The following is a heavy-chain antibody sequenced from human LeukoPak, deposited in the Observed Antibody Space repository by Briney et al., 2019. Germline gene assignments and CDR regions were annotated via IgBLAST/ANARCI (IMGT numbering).Heavy chain of an antibody. CDR1: GGTFSSYA. D-gene: IGHD5-18*01. J-gene: IGHJ6*03. CDR2: INPSGGST. Sequence: ASVKVSCKASGGTFSSYAISWVRQAPGQGLEWMGIINPSGGSTSYAQKFQGRVTMTRDMSTSTVYMELSSLRSEDTAVYYCARGIQLWLNYYYYMDVWGKGTTVTVSS. V-gene: IGHV1-46*01. CDR3: ARGIQLWLNYYYYMDV.